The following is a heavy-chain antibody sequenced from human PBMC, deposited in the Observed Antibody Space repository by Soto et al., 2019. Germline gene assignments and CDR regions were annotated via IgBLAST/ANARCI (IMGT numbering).Heavy chain of an antibody. CDR3: ARIQLGYDAFDI. D-gene: IGHD6-6*01. CDR1: GYTFTSYA. Sequence: ASVKVSCKASGYTFTSYAMHWVRQAPGQRLEWMGWINAGNGNTKYSQKFQGRVTITRDTSASTAYMELSSLRAEDTAVYYCARIQLGYDAFDIWGQGTMVTVSS. J-gene: IGHJ3*02. CDR2: INAGNGNT. V-gene: IGHV1-3*01.